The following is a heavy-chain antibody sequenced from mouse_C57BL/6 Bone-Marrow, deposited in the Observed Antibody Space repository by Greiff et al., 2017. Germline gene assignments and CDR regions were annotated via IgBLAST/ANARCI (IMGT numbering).Heavy chain of an antibody. D-gene: IGHD4-1*02. CDR1: GYTFTDYE. J-gene: IGHJ3*01. Sequence: VQLQQSGAELVRPGASVTLSCKASGYTFTDYEMHWVKQTPVHGLEWIGAIDPETGGTAYNKKFKGKAILTADKSSSTAYMVLRSLTSEDSAVYYCTSTTGRSWFAYWGQGTLVTVSA. CDR3: TSTTGRSWFAY. V-gene: IGHV1-15*01. CDR2: IDPETGGT.